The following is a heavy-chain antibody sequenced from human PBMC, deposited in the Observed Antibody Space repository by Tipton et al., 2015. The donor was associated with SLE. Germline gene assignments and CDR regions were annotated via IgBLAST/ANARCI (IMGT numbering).Heavy chain of an antibody. CDR2: IYYSGNT. Sequence: TLSLTCTVSGGSISRNGYYWSWIRQHPGKGLEWIGHIYYSGNTYYNPSLKSRVTMSVDTSYNQFSLKLSSVTAADTAVYYCARGGTYHDSSGNIDYWGQGTLVTASS. CDR3: ARGGTYHDSSGNIDY. CDR1: GGSISRNGYY. J-gene: IGHJ4*02. V-gene: IGHV4-31*03. D-gene: IGHD3-22*01.